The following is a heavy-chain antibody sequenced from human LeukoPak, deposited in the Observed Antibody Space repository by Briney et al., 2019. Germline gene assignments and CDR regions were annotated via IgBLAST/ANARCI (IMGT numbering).Heavy chain of an antibody. Sequence: NPSETLSLTCTVSGGSISSSSYYWSWIRQPPGKGLEWIGYIYYSGSTYYNPSLKSRVTISVDTSKNQFSLKLSSVTAADTAVYYCARKGTTGEYYYDSSGSQGAFDIWGQGTMVTVSS. D-gene: IGHD3-22*01. CDR2: IYYSGST. J-gene: IGHJ3*02. V-gene: IGHV4-30-4*08. CDR1: GGSISSSSYY. CDR3: ARKGTTGEYYYDSSGSQGAFDI.